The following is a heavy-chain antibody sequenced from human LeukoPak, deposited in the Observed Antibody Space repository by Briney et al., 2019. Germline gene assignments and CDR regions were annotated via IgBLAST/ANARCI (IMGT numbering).Heavy chain of an antibody. D-gene: IGHD1-26*01. CDR1: GFTFSRYW. Sequence: PGGSLRLSCAASGFTFSRYWMSWVRQAPGKGLEWVANIKQDGGEIYYVDSVKGRFTISRANAKNSVYLHMNSLRAEDTAVYYCARDKVVGPTKFDSWGQGTLVTVSS. J-gene: IGHJ5*01. V-gene: IGHV3-7*01. CDR2: IKQDGGEI. CDR3: ARDKVVGPTKFDS.